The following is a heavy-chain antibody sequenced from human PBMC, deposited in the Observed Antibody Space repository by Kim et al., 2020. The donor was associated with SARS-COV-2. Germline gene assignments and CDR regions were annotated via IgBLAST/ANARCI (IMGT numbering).Heavy chain of an antibody. Sequence: SVKVSCKVSGYTFTGVWRHWVRQAPGQGLEWMGWINPNNGGTNYAQKFQGRVTMTRDTSISTAYMELSRLRSDDTAVYYCAVCFYLGMDVLGQGT. D-gene: IGHD2-21*01. V-gene: IGHV1-2*02. J-gene: IGHJ6*01. CDR1: GYTFTGVW. CDR2: INPNNGGT. CDR3: AVCFYLGMDV.